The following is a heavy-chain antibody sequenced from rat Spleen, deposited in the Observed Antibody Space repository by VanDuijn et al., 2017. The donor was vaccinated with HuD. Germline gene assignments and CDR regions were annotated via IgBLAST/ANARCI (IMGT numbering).Heavy chain of an antibody. V-gene: IGHV5-29*01. D-gene: IGHD1-2*01. CDR1: GFTFSNYY. CDR2: ISYDGSST. CDR3: TTDRYYYSSYIRVMDA. J-gene: IGHJ4*01. Sequence: EVQLVESDGDLVQPGRSLKLSCAASGFTFSNYYMAWVRQAPTKGLEWVATISYDGSSTYYRDSVKGRFTISRDNAKSTLYLQMDSLRSEDTATYYCTTDRYYYSSYIRVMDAWGQGASVTVSS.